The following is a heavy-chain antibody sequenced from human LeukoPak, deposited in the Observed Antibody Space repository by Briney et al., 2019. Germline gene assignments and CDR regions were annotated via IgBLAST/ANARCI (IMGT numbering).Heavy chain of an antibody. Sequence: GGSLRLSCAASGFTFSSYGMHWVRQAPGKGLEWVAVISYDGSNKYYADSVKGRFTISRDNSKNTLYLQMNSLRAEDTAVYYCAKDPAGVAVAGTGETDYWGQGTLVTVSS. CDR3: AKDPAGVAVAGTGETDY. J-gene: IGHJ4*02. V-gene: IGHV3-30*18. CDR2: ISYDGSNK. D-gene: IGHD6-19*01. CDR1: GFTFSSYG.